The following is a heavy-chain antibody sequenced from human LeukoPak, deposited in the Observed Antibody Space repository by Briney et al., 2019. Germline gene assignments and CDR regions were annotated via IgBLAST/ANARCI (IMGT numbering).Heavy chain of an antibody. J-gene: IGHJ6*02. D-gene: IGHD6-19*01. V-gene: IGHV3-74*01. CDR1: GFTFSSYW. CDR3: ARIDSGWYGHSMDV. CDR2: INSDGSST. Sequence: GGSLRLSCAASGFTFSSYWMHWVRQAPGKGLVWVSRINSDGSSTSYADSVKGRFTISRDNAKNTLYLQMNSLRAEDTAVYYCARIDSGWYGHSMDVWGQGTTVTVSS.